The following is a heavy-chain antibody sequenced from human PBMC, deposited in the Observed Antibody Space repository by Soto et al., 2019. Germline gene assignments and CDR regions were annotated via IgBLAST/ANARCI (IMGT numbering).Heavy chain of an antibody. CDR1: GYSFTSYW. Sequence: GESLKISCKGSGYSFTSYWIGWVRQMPGKGLEWMGIIYPGDSDTRYSPSFQGQVTISADKSISTAYLQWSSLKASDTAMYYCARLSGIVATIDAFDIWGQGTMVTVSS. D-gene: IGHD5-12*01. CDR3: ARLSGIVATIDAFDI. V-gene: IGHV5-51*01. J-gene: IGHJ3*02. CDR2: IYPGDSDT.